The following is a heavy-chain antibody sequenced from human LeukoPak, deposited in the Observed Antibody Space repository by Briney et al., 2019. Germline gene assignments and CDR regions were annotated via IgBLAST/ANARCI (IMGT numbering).Heavy chain of an antibody. J-gene: IGHJ3*02. CDR1: GGSISSSSYY. Sequence: KPSETLSLTCTGSGGSISSSSYYWGWIRQPPGKGLEWIGSINYSGSTYYNPSLKSRVTISVETSKNQFSLKLTSVTAADTAVYYCARRGAAAGHPQYAFDIWGQGTMVTVAS. D-gene: IGHD6-13*01. CDR2: INYSGST. V-gene: IGHV4-39*01. CDR3: ARRGAAAGHPQYAFDI.